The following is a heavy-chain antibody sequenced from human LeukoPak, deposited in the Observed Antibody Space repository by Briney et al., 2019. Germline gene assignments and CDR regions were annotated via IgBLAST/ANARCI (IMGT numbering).Heavy chain of an antibody. CDR1: GYTFTGYY. J-gene: IGHJ4*02. D-gene: IGHD3-22*01. CDR2: INPNSGGT. CDR3: AREVEDYYDSSGCYFDC. V-gene: IGHV1-2*02. Sequence: GSVKVSCKASGYTFTGYYMHWVRQAPGQGLEWMGWINPNSGGTNYAQKFQGRVTMTRDTSISTAYMELSRLRSDDTAVYYCAREVEDYYDSSGCYFDCWGQGTLVTVSS.